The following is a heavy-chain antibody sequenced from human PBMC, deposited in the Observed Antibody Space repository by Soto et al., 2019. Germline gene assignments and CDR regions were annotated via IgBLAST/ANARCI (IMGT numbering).Heavy chain of an antibody. V-gene: IGHV1-69*02. CDR3: ATSYGSGYRAFDS. CDR2: INPILSMS. CDR1: GDTFSFYT. Sequence: QVQLVQSGAEVKKPGSSVKVSCKASGDTFSFYTINWVRQAPGLGLEWVGRINPILSMSNYAQKFQGRVTMTADKSTNTAYMELRSLRSEDTAMYFCATSYGSGYRAFDSWGQGALVTVS. J-gene: IGHJ4*02. D-gene: IGHD3-10*01.